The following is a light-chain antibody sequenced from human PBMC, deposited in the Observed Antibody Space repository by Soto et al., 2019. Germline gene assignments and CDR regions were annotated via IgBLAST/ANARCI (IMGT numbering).Light chain of an antibody. CDR1: QAVGSN. CDR2: DAS. Sequence: IVLTQSPATLSVSPGERATLSCRASQAVGSNLAWYQQRPGQAPRLLIYDASTTATGIPHRFSGGGSGTEFTLTISSLQSDDFAVYYCQHFNKWPHMPAFGGGTKLAIK. CDR3: QHFNKWPHMPA. V-gene: IGKV3-15*01. J-gene: IGKJ4*01.